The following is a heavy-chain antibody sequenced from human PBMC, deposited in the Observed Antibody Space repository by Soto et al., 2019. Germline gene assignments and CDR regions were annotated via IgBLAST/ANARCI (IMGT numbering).Heavy chain of an antibody. D-gene: IGHD3-16*01. J-gene: IGHJ6*02. CDR3: ARPGEGVLFYYALDV. V-gene: IGHV3-48*02. CDR1: GFTLSSYS. CDR2: ISSASDTI. Sequence: EVQLVESGGGLVQPGGSLRLSCVASGFTLSSYSMNWVRQAPGKGLEWISYISSASDTIYYADSVKGRFTVSRDNAKNSLYLQMNSLRDEDTAVYYCARPGEGVLFYYALDVWVQGTTVTISS.